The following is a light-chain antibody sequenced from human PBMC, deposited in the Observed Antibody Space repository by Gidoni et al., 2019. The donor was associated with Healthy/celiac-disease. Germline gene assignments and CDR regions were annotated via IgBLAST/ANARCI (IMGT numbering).Light chain of an antibody. CDR3: QQYGSSPKT. J-gene: IGKJ1*01. CDR2: GAS. V-gene: IGKV3-20*01. CDR1: QSVSSSY. Sequence: EIVLTQSPGTLSLSPGERATLTCRASQSVSSSYVAWYQQTPGQAPRLLIYGASRRATGIPDLFSGSWSGTDTTLTISILEPEVFAVYCCQQYGSSPKTFGQGTKVEIK.